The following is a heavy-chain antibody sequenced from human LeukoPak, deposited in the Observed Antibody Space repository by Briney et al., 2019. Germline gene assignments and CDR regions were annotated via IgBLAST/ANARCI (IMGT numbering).Heavy chain of an antibody. CDR1: GFPFSYYY. D-gene: IGHD6-13*01. CDR2: IFCRGSTI. J-gene: IGHJ6*02. V-gene: IGHV3-11*01. CDR3: ARDMAGADQESDYYYYGMDV. Sequence: GGTLILSCAAPGFPFSYYYMGLIPAAPGEGPGWDSYIFCRGSTIYYADSEKDRFTISRDNDKNSLYQQMNSLRAEDTAVYYCARDMAGADQESDYYYYGMDVWGQGTTVSVSS.